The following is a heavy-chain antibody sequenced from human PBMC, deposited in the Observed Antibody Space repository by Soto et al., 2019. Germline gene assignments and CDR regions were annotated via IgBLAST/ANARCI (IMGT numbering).Heavy chain of an antibody. CDR1: GFTFSNYW. D-gene: IGHD1-26*01. CDR2: INSDGSST. V-gene: IGHV3-74*01. J-gene: IGHJ4*02. Sequence: EVQLVESGGGLVQPGGSLRLSCAASGFTFSNYWMHWVRQAPGKGLVWVSRINSDGSSTSYGDSVKGRFTVSRDNANNTLYLQMNSLRADDTAVYFCARDVTFSTGSYPHCWGQGPLVTVSS. CDR3: ARDVTFSTGSYPHC.